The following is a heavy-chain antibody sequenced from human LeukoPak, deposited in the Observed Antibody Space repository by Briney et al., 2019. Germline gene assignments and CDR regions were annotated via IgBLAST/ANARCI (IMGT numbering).Heavy chain of an antibody. J-gene: IGHJ4*02. CDR1: GGSISSGSYY. CDR2: IYTSGST. Sequence: PSQTLSLTCTVSGGSISSGSYYWSWIRQPAGKGLEWIGRIYTSGSTNYNPSLKSRVTISVDTSKNQFSLRFSSVTAADTAFYYCARGRDGYIFDSWGQGTLVTVSS. V-gene: IGHV4-61*02. D-gene: IGHD5-24*01. CDR3: ARGRDGYIFDS.